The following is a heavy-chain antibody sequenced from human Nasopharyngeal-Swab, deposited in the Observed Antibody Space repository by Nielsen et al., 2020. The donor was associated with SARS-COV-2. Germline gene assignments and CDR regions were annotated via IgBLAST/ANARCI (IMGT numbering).Heavy chain of an antibody. D-gene: IGHD1-26*01. CDR1: GFSFSIYW. V-gene: IGHV3-74*01. Sequence: GGSLRLSCAASGFSFSIYWMHWVRQPPGKGLVWVSGISSDESTTTYADSVKGRFTISRDSSKNTLYLQMNSLRAEDTALYYCAKVKSGTSYDAFDIWGQGTMVTVSS. CDR2: ISSDESTT. CDR3: AKVKSGTSYDAFDI. J-gene: IGHJ3*02.